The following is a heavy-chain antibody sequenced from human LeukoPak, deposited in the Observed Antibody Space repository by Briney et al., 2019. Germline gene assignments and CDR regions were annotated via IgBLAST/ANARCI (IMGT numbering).Heavy chain of an antibody. CDR1: GGSISSYY. Sequence: VKPSEALSLTCTVSGGSISSYYWSWIRQPPGKGLEWIGYIYYSGSTNYNPSLKSRVTISVDTSKNQFSLKLSSVTAADTAVYYCARTRLETDEFYFDYWGQGTLVTVSS. CDR3: ARTRLETDEFYFDY. V-gene: IGHV4-59*01. D-gene: IGHD3-10*01. J-gene: IGHJ4*02. CDR2: IYYSGST.